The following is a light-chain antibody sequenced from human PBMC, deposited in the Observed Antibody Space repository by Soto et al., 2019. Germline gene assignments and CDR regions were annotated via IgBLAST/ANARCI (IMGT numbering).Light chain of an antibody. CDR1: SSNIGGNS. CDR3: GSWDSSLSAYV. V-gene: IGLV1-51*01. Sequence: QSVMTQPPSVSAAPGQTVTISCSGSSSNIGGNSVSWYQQLPGTAPKLLIYYDNKRPSGIPDRFSGSKSGTSATLGITGVQTGDEADYYCGSWDSSLSAYVFGTGTKLTVL. CDR2: YDN. J-gene: IGLJ1*01.